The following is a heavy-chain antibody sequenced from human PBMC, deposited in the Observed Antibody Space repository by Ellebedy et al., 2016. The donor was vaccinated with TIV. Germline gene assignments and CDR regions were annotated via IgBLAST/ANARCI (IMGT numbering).Heavy chain of an antibody. Sequence: AASVKVSCKASGYTFTSYGISWVRQAPGQGLEWMGWISGYYSNTNNAQKFQGRVTVTTDTSTSTAYMELRSLRSDDTAVYYCARDLGGGYWTGGRCHSDDYWGQGTLVTVSS. J-gene: IGHJ4*02. D-gene: IGHD2-15*01. CDR3: ARDLGGGYWTGGRCHSDDY. CDR2: ISGYYSNT. CDR1: GYTFTSYG. V-gene: IGHV1-18*04.